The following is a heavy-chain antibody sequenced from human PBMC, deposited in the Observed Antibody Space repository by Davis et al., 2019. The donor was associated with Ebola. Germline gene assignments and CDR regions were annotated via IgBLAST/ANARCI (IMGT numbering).Heavy chain of an antibody. V-gene: IGHV1-18*01. D-gene: IGHD3-3*01. CDR1: GYTFTTYG. CDR2: ISAHSGDT. CDR3: ARDRITIFELYFDGMDV. Sequence: ASVKVSCKASGYTFTTYGINWVRQAPGQGLEWMGWISAHSGDTNYSQKLQARVTMTADTSTSTAYMELRSLRSDDTAVYYCARDRITIFELYFDGMDVWGQGTTVTVSS. J-gene: IGHJ6*02.